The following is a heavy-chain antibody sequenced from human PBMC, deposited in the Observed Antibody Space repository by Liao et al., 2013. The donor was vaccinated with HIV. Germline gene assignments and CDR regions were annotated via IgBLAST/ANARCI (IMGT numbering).Heavy chain of an antibody. CDR3: ARGSDYSDYVAPGTQKYFDP. CDR1: GGSISSGDYY. Sequence: QVQLQESGPGLVKPSQTLSLTCTVSGGSISSGDYYWSWIRQPPGKGLEWIGYIYYSGNTYYNTSLKSRLTISLDTSKNQFSLKLSSVTAADTAVYYCARGSDYSDYVAPGTQKYFDPWGQGTLVTVSS. D-gene: IGHD4-11*01. J-gene: IGHJ4*02. V-gene: IGHV4-30-4*08. CDR2: IYYSGNT.